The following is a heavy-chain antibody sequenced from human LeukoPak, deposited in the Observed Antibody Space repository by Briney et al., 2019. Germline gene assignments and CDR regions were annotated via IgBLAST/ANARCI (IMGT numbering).Heavy chain of an antibody. CDR2: VNPSGGST. V-gene: IGHV1-46*01. CDR1: GYTFTSYY. D-gene: IGHD1-26*01. CDR3: AREASGNYFDY. J-gene: IGHJ4*02. Sequence: ASVKVSCKASGYTFTSYYMHWVRQAPGQGLEWMGIVNPSGGSTSYAQKFQGRVTMTRDTSTSTVYMELSSLRSEDTAVYYCAREASGNYFDYWGQGTLVTVSS.